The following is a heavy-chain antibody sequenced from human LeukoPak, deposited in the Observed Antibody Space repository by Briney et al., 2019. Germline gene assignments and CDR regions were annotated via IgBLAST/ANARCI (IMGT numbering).Heavy chain of an antibody. D-gene: IGHD1-1*01. J-gene: IGHJ4*02. CDR3: ARDPDGWNGRYYFDY. Sequence: KSSETLSLTCTVSGGSISSGSYYWSWIRQPAGKGLEWIGRIYTSGSTNYNPSLKSRVTISVDTSKNQFSLKLSSVTAADTAVYYCARDPDGWNGRYYFDYWGQGTLVTVSS. CDR1: GGSISSGSYY. V-gene: IGHV4-61*02. CDR2: IYTSGST.